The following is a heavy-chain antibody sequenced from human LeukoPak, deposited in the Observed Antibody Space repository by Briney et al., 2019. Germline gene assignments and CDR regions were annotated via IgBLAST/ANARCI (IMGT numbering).Heavy chain of an antibody. J-gene: IGHJ3*02. Sequence: SETLSLTCAVYGGSFSGYYWSWIRQPPGKGLGWIGEINHSGSTNYNPSLKSRVTISVDTSKNQFSLKLSSVTAADTAVYYCARGPVATIDDAFDIWGQGTMVTVSS. V-gene: IGHV4-34*01. CDR1: GGSFSGYY. CDR2: INHSGST. D-gene: IGHD5-24*01. CDR3: ARGPVATIDDAFDI.